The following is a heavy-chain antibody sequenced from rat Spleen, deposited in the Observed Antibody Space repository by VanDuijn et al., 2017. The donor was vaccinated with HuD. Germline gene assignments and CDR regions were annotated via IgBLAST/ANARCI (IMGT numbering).Heavy chain of an antibody. J-gene: IGHJ1*01. CDR3: ARRPAAISSYWYFDF. D-gene: IGHD1-2*01. CDR1: GFTFSDYY. CDR2: ISYDGSST. Sequence: EVQLVESDGGLVQPGRSLKLSCAASGFTFSDYYMAWVRQAPTKGLEWVATISYDGSSTYYRDSVKGRFTVSRDNAKSTLYLQMDSLRSEDTATYYCARRPAAISSYWYFDFWGPGTMVTVSS. V-gene: IGHV5-29*01.